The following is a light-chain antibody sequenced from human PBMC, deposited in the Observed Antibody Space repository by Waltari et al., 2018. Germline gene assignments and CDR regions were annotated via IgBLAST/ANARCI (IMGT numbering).Light chain of an antibody. CDR2: GNH. Sequence: QSALTQPASASGTPGARVTISCSGSSPNLGGNSVHRYQHIPGTATKLLIHGNHQRPSGVPDRFSGSKSGTSASLVISGLQSEDEADYYCASWDDRLTGGVVFGGGTKLTVL. CDR1: SPNLGGNS. V-gene: IGLV1-44*01. CDR3: ASWDDRLTGGVV. J-gene: IGLJ2*01.